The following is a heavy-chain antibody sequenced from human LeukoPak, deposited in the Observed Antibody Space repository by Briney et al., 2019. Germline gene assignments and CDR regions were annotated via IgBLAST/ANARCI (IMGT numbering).Heavy chain of an antibody. D-gene: IGHD2/OR15-2a*01. CDR3: ARQLFISTSFYYIFDF. Sequence: GGSLRLSCAASGFTVSSNYISWVRQAPGKGLEWVSVIHSDGSTYYADTVKDRFTISRDNSRNTLYLQMNSLRAEDTAVYYCARQLFISTSFYYIFDFWGQGTLVTVSS. CDR1: GFTVSSNY. J-gene: IGHJ4*02. V-gene: IGHV3-66*04. CDR2: IHSDGST.